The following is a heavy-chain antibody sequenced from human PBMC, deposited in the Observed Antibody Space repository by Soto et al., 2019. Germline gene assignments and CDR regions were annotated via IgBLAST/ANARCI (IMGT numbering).Heavy chain of an antibody. D-gene: IGHD3-22*01. J-gene: IGHJ4*02. V-gene: IGHV2-5*01. CDR2: IYWNDDK. CDR3: AHRRFPGYYDSSGYLGPHFDY. CDR1: GFSLSTSGVG. Sequence: GSGPTLVNPAQTLTLTCTFSGFSLSTSGVGVGWIRQPPGKALEWLALIYWNDDKRYSPSLKSRLTITKDTSKNQVVLTMTNMDPVDTATYYCAHRRFPGYYDSSGYLGPHFDYWGQGTLVTDSS.